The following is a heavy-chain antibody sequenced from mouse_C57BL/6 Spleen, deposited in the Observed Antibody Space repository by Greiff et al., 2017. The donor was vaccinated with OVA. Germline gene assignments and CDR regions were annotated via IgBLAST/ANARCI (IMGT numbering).Heavy chain of an antibody. CDR3: ARRDYYGSSYWFAY. D-gene: IGHD1-1*01. CDR2: IYPGDGDT. Sequence: QVQLQQSGAELVKPGASVKISCKASGYAFRSYWMNWVKQRPGKGLEWIGQIYPGDGDTNYNGKFKGKATLTADKSSSTAYMQLSSLTSEDSAVYFCARRDYYGSSYWFAYWGQGTLVTVSA. V-gene: IGHV1-80*01. CDR1: GYAFRSYW. J-gene: IGHJ3*01.